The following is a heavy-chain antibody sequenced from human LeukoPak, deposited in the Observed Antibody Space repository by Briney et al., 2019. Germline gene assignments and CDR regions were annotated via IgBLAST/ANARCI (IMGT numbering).Heavy chain of an antibody. J-gene: IGHJ4*02. CDR2: IWYDGSNK. V-gene: IGHV3-33*01. Sequence: GRSLRLSRAASRYTFSSYGMHRVRQAPRKGLEWVAGIWYDGSNKYYTDSLKGRFTISRDNSKNTLYLQMNSLRAEDTAVYYCARDDVAVTGALDFWGQGNLVTVSS. D-gene: IGHD6-19*01. CDR1: RYTFSSYG. CDR3: ARDDVAVTGALDF.